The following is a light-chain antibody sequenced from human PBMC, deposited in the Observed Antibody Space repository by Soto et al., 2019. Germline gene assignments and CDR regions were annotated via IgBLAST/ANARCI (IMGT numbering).Light chain of an antibody. CDR3: SSYTSSSTYV. CDR2: DVN. V-gene: IGLV2-14*01. Sequence: QSVLSQPASVSGSPGQSITISRTGTSSDVGGYNSLSWYQQRPGKVPKLMIYDVNNRPSGVSYRFSGSKSGNTASLTISGLQAEDEADYYCSSYTSSSTYVFGAGTKVTVL. J-gene: IGLJ1*01. CDR1: SSDVGGYNS.